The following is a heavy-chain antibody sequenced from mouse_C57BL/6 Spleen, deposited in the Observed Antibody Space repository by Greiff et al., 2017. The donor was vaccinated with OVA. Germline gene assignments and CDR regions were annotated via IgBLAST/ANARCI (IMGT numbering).Heavy chain of an antibody. J-gene: IGHJ4*01. CDR1: GYTFTDYN. D-gene: IGHD1-1*01. Sequence: EVQLQQSGPELVKPGASVKMSCKASGYTFTDYNMHWVKQSHGKSLEWIGYINPNNGGTSYNQKFKGKATLTVTKSSSTAYMELRSLTSEDSAVYYCARGGYDGSSYLYYYAMDYWGQGTSVTVSS. V-gene: IGHV1-22*01. CDR2: INPNNGGT. CDR3: ARGGYDGSSYLYYYAMDY.